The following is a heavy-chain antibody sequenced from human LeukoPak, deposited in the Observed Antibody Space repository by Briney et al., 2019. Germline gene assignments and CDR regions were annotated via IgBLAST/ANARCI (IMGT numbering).Heavy chain of an antibody. CDR2: IYYSGST. V-gene: IGHV4-59*08. CDR3: ASSTTKAYYYYYMDV. D-gene: IGHD4-11*01. Sequence: SETLSLTCTVSGGSISSYYWSWIRQPPGKGREWIGYIYYSGSTNYNPSLKSRVTISVDTSKNQFSLKLSSVTAADTAVYYCASSTTKAYYYYYMDVWGKGTTVTVSS. CDR1: GGSISSYY. J-gene: IGHJ6*03.